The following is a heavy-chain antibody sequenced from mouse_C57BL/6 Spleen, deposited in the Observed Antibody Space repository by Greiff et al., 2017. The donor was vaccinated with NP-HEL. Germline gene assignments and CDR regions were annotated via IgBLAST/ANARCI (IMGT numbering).Heavy chain of an antibody. CDR2: INYDGSST. Sequence: EVQRVESEGGLVQPGSSMKLSCTASGFTFSDYYMAWVRQVPEKGLEWVANINYDGSSTYYLDSLKSRFIISRDNAKNILYLQMSSLKSEDKATYYCARSMGYFDVWGTGTTVTVSS. J-gene: IGHJ1*03. V-gene: IGHV5-16*01. CDR1: GFTFSDYY. CDR3: ARSMGYFDV.